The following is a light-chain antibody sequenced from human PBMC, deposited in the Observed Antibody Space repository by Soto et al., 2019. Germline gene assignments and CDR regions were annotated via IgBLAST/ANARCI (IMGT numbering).Light chain of an antibody. Sequence: QSVLTQPASVSGSPGQSITISCTGTSSDGGGYNYVSWYQQHPGKAPKLMIYEVSNRPSGVSNRFSCSKSGNTASLTISGRQAEDEADSYCSSYTSSSTRVFGGGTKLTV. V-gene: IGLV2-14*01. CDR3: SSYTSSSTRV. CDR2: EVS. CDR1: SSDGGGYNY. J-gene: IGLJ3*02.